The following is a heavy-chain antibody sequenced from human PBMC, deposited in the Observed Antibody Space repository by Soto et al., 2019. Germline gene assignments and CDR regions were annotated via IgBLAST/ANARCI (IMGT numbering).Heavy chain of an antibody. V-gene: IGHV4-4*07. CDR3: ARSEIPRGGWFRP. Sequence: SETLSLTCNVSDDSLSTYYWSWIRQPAGKGLEWIGRIYASGSTNYNPSLKGRVSMSVDTSKKQFSLKMISVTAADTAMYYCARSEIPRGGWFRPWGQGVLVTGSS. D-gene: IGHD2-15*01. J-gene: IGHJ5*02. CDR2: IYASGST. CDR1: DDSLSTYY.